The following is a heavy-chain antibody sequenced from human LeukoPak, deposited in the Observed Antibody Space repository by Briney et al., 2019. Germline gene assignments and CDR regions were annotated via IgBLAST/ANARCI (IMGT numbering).Heavy chain of an antibody. CDR1: GFTFSSYS. J-gene: IGHJ6*04. Sequence: GGSLRLSCAASGFTFSSYSMNWVRQAPGKGLEWVSSISSSSSYIYYADSVKGRFTIPRDNAKNSLYLQMNSLRAEDTAVYYCARDRRHGSSYYGMDVWGKGTTVTVSS. V-gene: IGHV3-21*01. CDR2: ISSSSSYI. CDR3: ARDRRHGSSYYGMDV. D-gene: IGHD3-10*01.